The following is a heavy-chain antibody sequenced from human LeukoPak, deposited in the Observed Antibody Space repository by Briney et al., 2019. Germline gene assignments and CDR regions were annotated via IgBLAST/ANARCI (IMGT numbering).Heavy chain of an antibody. D-gene: IGHD1-26*01. CDR3: ARDRFQSGGSPNVFDI. Sequence: PGGSLRLSCAASGFTFSSYAMSWVRQAPGKGLEWVSSISGSYSHIYYADSVKGRFTISRDNAKISLYLQMNSLRAEDTAVYYCARDRFQSGGSPNVFDIWGRGTMVTVSS. CDR1: GFTFSSYA. CDR2: ISGSYSHI. J-gene: IGHJ3*02. V-gene: IGHV3-21*01.